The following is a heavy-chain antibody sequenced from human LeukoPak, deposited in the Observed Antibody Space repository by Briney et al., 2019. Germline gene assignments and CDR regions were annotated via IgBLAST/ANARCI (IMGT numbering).Heavy chain of an antibody. CDR2: IYPGDSDT. D-gene: IGHD6-19*01. J-gene: IGHJ6*02. CDR3: ARRNIAVAGGYYYYYGMDV. Sequence: HGESLKISCKGSGYSFTSYWISWVRQMPGKGLEWMGIIYPGDSDTRYSPSFQGQVTISADKSISTAYLQWSSLKASDTAMYYCARRNIAVAGGYYYYYGMDVWGQGTTVTVSS. V-gene: IGHV5-51*01. CDR1: GYSFTSYW.